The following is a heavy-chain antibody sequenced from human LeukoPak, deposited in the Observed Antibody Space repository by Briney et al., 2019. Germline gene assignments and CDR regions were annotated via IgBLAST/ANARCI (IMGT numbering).Heavy chain of an antibody. Sequence: SETLSLTCTVSGGSISSGGYYWSWIRQHPGRGLEWIGYIYSSGSTYYNPSLKSRVTISVDTPKNQFSLKLSTMTAADTAVYYCARRFGSRPRCFDLWGRGTLVTVSS. V-gene: IGHV4-31*03. CDR2: IYSSGST. CDR3: ARRFGSRPRCFDL. J-gene: IGHJ2*01. D-gene: IGHD3-10*01. CDR1: GGSISSGGYY.